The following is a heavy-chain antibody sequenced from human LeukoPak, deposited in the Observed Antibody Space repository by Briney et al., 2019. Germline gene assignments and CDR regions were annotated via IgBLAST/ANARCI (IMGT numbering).Heavy chain of an antibody. CDR3: AREAAVAGQRGWFDP. J-gene: IGHJ5*02. V-gene: IGHV1-18*01. D-gene: IGHD6-19*01. CDR1: GYTFTSYG. Sequence: GASVKVSCMASGYTFTSYGINWVRQAPGQGLEWMGWISAYNGNTNYAQKLQGRVTMTTDTSTSTAYMELRSLRSDDTAVYYCAREAAVAGQRGWFDPWGQGTLVTVSS. CDR2: ISAYNGNT.